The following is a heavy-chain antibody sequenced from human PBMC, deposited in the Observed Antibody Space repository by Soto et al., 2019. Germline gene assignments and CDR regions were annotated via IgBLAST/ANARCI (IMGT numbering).Heavy chain of an antibody. CDR3: ARNDKGGSDCDLDY. CDR1: GFTFSSHV. CDR2: ISHDGSNK. J-gene: IGHJ4*02. V-gene: IGHV3-30-3*01. D-gene: IGHD1-26*01. Sequence: QVQLVESGGGVVQPGRSLRLSCAASGFTFSSHVMHWVRQTPGKGLEWVAFISHDGSNKYYADSVKGRFTISRDNSQNTLYQKMNSLRAEDTDVYYCARNDKGGSDCDLDYWGQGTPVTASS.